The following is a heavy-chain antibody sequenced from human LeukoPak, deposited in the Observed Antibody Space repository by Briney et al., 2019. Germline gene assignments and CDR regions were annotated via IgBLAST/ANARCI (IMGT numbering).Heavy chain of an antibody. V-gene: IGHV4-39*07. D-gene: IGHD2-15*01. J-gene: IGHJ3*02. CDR3: ARAGCSGGSCYGSRGAFDI. CDR2: IHYSGTT. CDR1: GDSISSRSNF. Sequence: PSETLSLTCSVSGDSISSRSNFWGWIRQPPGKGLEWIGSIHYSGTTYYNPSLKSRVTISVDTSKNQFSLKLSSVTAADTAVYYCARAGCSGGSCYGSRGAFDIWGQGTMVTVSS.